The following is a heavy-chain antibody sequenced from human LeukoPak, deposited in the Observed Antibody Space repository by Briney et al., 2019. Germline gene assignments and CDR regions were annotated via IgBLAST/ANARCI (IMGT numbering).Heavy chain of an antibody. CDR3: ARYGVRGAFDY. J-gene: IGHJ4*02. V-gene: IGHV3-30-3*01. Sequence: PGGSLRLSCAASGFTFSSYAMHWVRQAPGKGLEWVAVISYDGSNKYYADSVKGRFTISRDNSKNTLYLQMNSLRAEDTAVYYCARYGVRGAFDYWGQGTLVTVSS. D-gene: IGHD3-10*01. CDR2: ISYDGSNK. CDR1: GFTFSSYA.